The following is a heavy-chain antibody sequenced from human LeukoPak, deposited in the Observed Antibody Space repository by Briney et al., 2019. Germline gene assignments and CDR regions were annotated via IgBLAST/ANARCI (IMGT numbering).Heavy chain of an antibody. J-gene: IGHJ4*02. CDR2: IYHTGST. Sequence: SETLSLTCSVSGDFITAYYWSWIRQSPGKRLEWIGNIYHTGSTNYNPSLKSRVTISIDTSKNHFSMKLTSVTAADTAVYYCASDLYSTGLWGQGTLVTVSS. CDR1: GDFITAYY. V-gene: IGHV4-59*01. CDR3: ASDLYSTGL. D-gene: IGHD2-8*02.